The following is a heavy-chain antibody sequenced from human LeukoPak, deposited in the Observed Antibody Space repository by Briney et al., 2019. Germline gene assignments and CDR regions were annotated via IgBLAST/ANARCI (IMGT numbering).Heavy chain of an antibody. CDR3: ARGRGVDY. CDR2: IKQDGSEK. J-gene: IGHJ4*02. V-gene: IGHV3-7*01. Sequence: PGGSLRLSWAASGFTFSSYWMSWVPHAPGNGLEWVANIKQDGSEKYYVDSVKGRFTISRDNAKNSLYLQMNSLRAEDTAVYYCARGRGVDYWGQGTLVTVSS. D-gene: IGHD1-26*01. CDR1: GFTFSSYW.